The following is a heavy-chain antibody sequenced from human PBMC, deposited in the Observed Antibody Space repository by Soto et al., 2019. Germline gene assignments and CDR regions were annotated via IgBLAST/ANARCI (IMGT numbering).Heavy chain of an antibody. CDR1: GFTFSSYA. J-gene: IGHJ6*02. V-gene: IGHV3-30-3*01. D-gene: IGHD6-13*01. CDR2: ISYDGSNK. Sequence: QVQLVESGGGVVQPGRSLRLSCAASGFTFSSYAMHWVRQAPGKGLEWVAVISYDGSNKYYADSVKGRFTISRDNSKNTLSLQMNSLRAEDTAVYYCAREGRSESKGPRGTGYSSSWPPNDYYYYGMDVWGQGTTVTVSS. CDR3: AREGRSESKGPRGTGYSSSWPPNDYYYYGMDV.